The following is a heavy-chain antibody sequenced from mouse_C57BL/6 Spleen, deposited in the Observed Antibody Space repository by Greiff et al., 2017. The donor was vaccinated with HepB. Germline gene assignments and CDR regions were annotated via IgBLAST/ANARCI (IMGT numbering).Heavy chain of an antibody. Sequence: DVQLQESGGGLVKPGGSLKLSCAASGFTFSSYTMSWVRQTPEKRLEWVATISGGGGNTYYPDSVKGRFTISRDNAKNTLYLQMSSLRSEDTALYYCARRSNYAFAYWGQGTLVTVSA. D-gene: IGHD2-5*01. CDR3: ARRSNYAFAY. CDR1: GFTFSSYT. CDR2: ISGGGGNT. V-gene: IGHV5-9*01. J-gene: IGHJ3*01.